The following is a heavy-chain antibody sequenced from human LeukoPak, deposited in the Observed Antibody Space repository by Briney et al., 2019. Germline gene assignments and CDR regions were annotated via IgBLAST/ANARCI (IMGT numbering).Heavy chain of an antibody. CDR2: ISSSSSYI. V-gene: IGHV3-21*01. D-gene: IGHD3-16*01. Sequence: PGRSLRLSCAASGFTFSSYAMHWVRQAPGKGLEWVSSISSSSSYIYYADSVKGRFAISRDNAKNSLYLQMNSLRAEDTAVYYCARDQGEFKYYFDYWGQGTLVTVSS. CDR1: GFTFSSYA. J-gene: IGHJ4*02. CDR3: ARDQGEFKYYFDY.